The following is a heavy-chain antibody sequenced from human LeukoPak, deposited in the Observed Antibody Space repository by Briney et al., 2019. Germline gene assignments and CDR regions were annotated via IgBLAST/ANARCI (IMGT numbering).Heavy chain of an antibody. CDR3: ARVCDYGSGTCFDY. Sequence: SETLSLTCTVSGGSVSSGNYYWSWIRQPPGKGLEWIGYISNSGSTKYNPSLESRVTISGDTSKNPFSLKLSSVTSADTAVYYCARVCDYGSGTCFDYWSQGTLVTVSS. J-gene: IGHJ4*02. V-gene: IGHV4-61*01. CDR1: GGSVSSGNYY. CDR2: ISNSGST. D-gene: IGHD3-10*01.